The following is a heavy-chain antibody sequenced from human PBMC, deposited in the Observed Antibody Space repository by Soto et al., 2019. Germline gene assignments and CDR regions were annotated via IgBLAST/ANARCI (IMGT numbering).Heavy chain of an antibody. CDR1: GFTFSSYA. CDR2: ISYDGSNK. D-gene: IGHD6-13*01. J-gene: IGHJ6*02. V-gene: IGHV3-30-3*01. Sequence: GGSLRLSCAASGFTFSSYAMHWVRQAPGKGLEWVAVISYDGSNKYYADSVKGRFTISRDNSKNTLYLQMNSLRAEDTAVYYCARDVDPIAAAGTRKGGMDVWGQGTTVTVSS. CDR3: ARDVDPIAAAGTRKGGMDV.